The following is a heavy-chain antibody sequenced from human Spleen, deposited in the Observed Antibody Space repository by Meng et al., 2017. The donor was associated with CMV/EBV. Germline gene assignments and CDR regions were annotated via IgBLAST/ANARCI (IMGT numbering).Heavy chain of an antibody. CDR1: GFTFYSYS. CDR3: ARGTRYWYQLLRAQADY. CDR2: ISYDGTNK. J-gene: IGHJ4*02. Sequence: GFTFYSYSMHWVRQAPGKGLEWVALISYDGTNKYYADSVKGRFTISRDNSKNTLYLQMNTLRAEDTAVYYCARGTRYWYQLLRAQADYWGQGTLVTVSS. V-gene: IGHV3-30*04. D-gene: IGHD2-2*01.